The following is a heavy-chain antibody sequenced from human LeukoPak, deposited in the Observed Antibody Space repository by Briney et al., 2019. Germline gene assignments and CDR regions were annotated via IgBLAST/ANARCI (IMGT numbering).Heavy chain of an antibody. J-gene: IGHJ4*02. CDR1: EFXFSSYA. CDR2: ISSNGGIT. V-gene: IGHV3-64D*09. D-gene: IGHD2-2*01. CDR3: LKGYCSSISCYGDY. Sequence: PGGSLRLSCSASEFXFSSYAIHWVRQAPGKGLEYVSAISSNGGITYYADSVKGRFTISRDNSKNTLYLQMSSLRAEDTAVYYCLKGYCSSISCYGDYWGQGTLVTVSS.